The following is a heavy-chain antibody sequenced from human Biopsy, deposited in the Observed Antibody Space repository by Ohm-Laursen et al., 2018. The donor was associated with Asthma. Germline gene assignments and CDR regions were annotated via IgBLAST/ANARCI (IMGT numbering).Heavy chain of an antibody. J-gene: IGHJ4*02. CDR2: INYSGST. Sequence: PSETLSLTCTVSGGSLSSGPYYWSWVRQHPGKGLEWIGYINYSGSTFYSPSLESRVTVSVDTSKNQFSLKLSSVTAADTAVYYCARVWQLATLDYWGQGTLVTVSS. CDR3: ARVWQLATLDY. D-gene: IGHD6-13*01. CDR1: GGSLSSGPYY. V-gene: IGHV4-31*03.